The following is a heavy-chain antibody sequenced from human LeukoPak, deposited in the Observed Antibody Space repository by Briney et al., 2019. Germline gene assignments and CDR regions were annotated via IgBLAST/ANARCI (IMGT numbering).Heavy chain of an antibody. CDR1: GFTFSDXX. CDR3: AKGHCSSTSCYVDY. D-gene: IGHD2-2*01. V-gene: IGHV3-11*01. Sequence: SGFTFSDXXXXXFRXXPGXXXXXXXYISKSGDSIYYADSVKGRFTISRDNAKNSLYLQMNSLRAEDMALYYCAKGHCSSTSCYVDYWGQGTLVTVSS. J-gene: IGHJ4*02. CDR2: ISKSGDSI.